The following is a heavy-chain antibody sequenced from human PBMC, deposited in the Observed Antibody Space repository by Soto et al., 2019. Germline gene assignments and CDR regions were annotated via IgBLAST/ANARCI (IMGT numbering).Heavy chain of an antibody. V-gene: IGHV3-30*02. Sequence: PGGSLRLSCAASGFTFSSYGMHWVRQAPGKGLEWVAVIWYDGSNKYYADSVKGRFTISRDNSKNTLYLQMNSLRAEDTAVYYCAKDLGIAAASPNWFDPWGQGTLVTVSS. CDR2: IWYDGSNK. CDR3: AKDLGIAAASPNWFDP. CDR1: GFTFSSYG. J-gene: IGHJ5*02. D-gene: IGHD6-13*01.